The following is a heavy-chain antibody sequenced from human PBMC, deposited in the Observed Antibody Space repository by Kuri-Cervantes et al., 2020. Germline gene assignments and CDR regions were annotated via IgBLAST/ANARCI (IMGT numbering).Heavy chain of an antibody. D-gene: IGHD1-7*01. V-gene: IGHV3-30-3*01. CDR2: ISYDGSNK. CDR3: ATAPLSGTTLSLFDY. CDR1: GFTFSNSD. J-gene: IGHJ4*02. Sequence: GGSLRLSCAASGFTFSNSDMNWVHQAPGKGLEWVAVISYDGSNKYYADSVKGRFTISRDNSKNTLYLQMNSLRAEDTAVYYCATAPLSGTTLSLFDYWGQGTLVTVSS.